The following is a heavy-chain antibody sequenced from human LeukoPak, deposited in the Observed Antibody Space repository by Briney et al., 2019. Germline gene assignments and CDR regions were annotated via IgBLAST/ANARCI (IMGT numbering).Heavy chain of an antibody. Sequence: SETLSLTCTVSGGSISSSSYYWGWIRQPPGKGLEWIGSIYYSGSTYYNPSLKSRVTISVDTSKNQFSLKLSSVTAADTAVYYCARYLSGGSGYAILAFDIWGQGTMVTVSS. D-gene: IGHD5-12*01. CDR1: GGSISSSSYY. CDR3: ARYLSGGSGYAILAFDI. CDR2: IYYSGST. V-gene: IGHV4-39*07. J-gene: IGHJ3*02.